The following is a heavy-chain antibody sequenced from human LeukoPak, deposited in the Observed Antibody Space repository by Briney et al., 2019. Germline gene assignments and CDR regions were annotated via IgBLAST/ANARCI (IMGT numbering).Heavy chain of an antibody. J-gene: IGHJ4*02. CDR2: IYHSGST. CDR1: GYSISNNYY. V-gene: IGHV4-38-2*02. Sequence: SETLSLTCTVSGYSISNNYYWGWIRQPPGKGLEWIGSIYHSGSTYGNPSLKSRVTISRDTSKNQFSLKLSSVTAADTAVYYCARMKGPFDYWGQGTLVTVSS. CDR3: ARMKGPFDY.